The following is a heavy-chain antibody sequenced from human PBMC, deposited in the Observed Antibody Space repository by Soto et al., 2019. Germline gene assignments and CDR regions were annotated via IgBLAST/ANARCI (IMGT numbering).Heavy chain of an antibody. CDR1: GFSFVTYW. J-gene: IGHJ4*02. Sequence: EVQLVESGGGVVQSGGSLRLSCEASGFSFVTYWMNWVRQAPGKGLEWLASIKEAGSEKQYVDSVKGRFTISRDNAKNSLYLQMNSLSEEDTAVYYCVRAISGSFALWGQGTLVIVSS. CDR2: IKEAGSEK. D-gene: IGHD3-9*01. V-gene: IGHV3-7*04. CDR3: VRAISGSFAL.